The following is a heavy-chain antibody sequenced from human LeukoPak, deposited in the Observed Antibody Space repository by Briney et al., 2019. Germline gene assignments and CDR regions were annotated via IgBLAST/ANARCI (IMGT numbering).Heavy chain of an antibody. CDR3: AKDFRIGYSAHFDY. D-gene: IGHD2-21*01. CDR2: IYENGGTT. J-gene: IGHJ4*02. CDR1: GFTFRSHA. V-gene: IGHV3-23*01. Sequence: GGSLRLSCVGSGFTFRSHAVSWVRQAPEKGLEFVSGIYENGGTTYYADSVKGRFSISRDNSKNTLYLQMDSLRGEDTAVYYCAKDFRIGYSAHFDYWGQGALVTVSS.